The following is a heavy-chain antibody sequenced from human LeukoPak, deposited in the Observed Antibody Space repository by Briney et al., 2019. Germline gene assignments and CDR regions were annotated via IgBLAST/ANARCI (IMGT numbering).Heavy chain of an antibody. D-gene: IGHD3-10*01. CDR3: ARHHRAYGSGFEFDY. CDR1: GGSISSSSYY. CDR2: IYYSGST. V-gene: IGHV4-39*01. J-gene: IGHJ4*02. Sequence: SETLSLTCTVSGGSISSSSYYWGWIRQPPGKGLEWIGSIYYSGSTYYNPSLKSRVTKSVDTSKNQFSLKLSSVTAADTAVYYCARHHRAYGSGFEFDYWGQGTLVTVSS.